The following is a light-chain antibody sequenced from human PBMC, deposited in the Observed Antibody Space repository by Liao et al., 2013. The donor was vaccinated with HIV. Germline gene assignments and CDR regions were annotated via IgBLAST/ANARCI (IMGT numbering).Light chain of an antibody. CDR3: QAWDSNTVV. CDR2: QDR. Sequence: SYELTQPRSVSVSPGQTASITCSGDKLGQKYISWYQQKPGRSPVLVIYQDRRRPSGIPERISASSSGKTATLTISAAQPMDEADYYCQAWDSNTVVFGGGTKLTVL. J-gene: IGLJ2*01. V-gene: IGLV3-1*01. CDR1: KLGQKY.